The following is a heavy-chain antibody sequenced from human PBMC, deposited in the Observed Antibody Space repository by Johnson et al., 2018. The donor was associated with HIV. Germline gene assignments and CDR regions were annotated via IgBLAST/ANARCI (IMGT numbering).Heavy chain of an antibody. J-gene: IGHJ3*02. CDR2: IWYDGNNK. D-gene: IGHD6-13*01. CDR3: AKDLYSSSWTNDAFEI. CDR1: GFTFSSYG. Sequence: VQLVESGGGVVQPGRSLRLSCAASGFTFSSYGMHWVRQAPGKGLEWVAVIWYDGNNKYYTDSVKGRFTISRDNSKNTLFLHMNSLRAEDTAVYHCAKDLYSSSWTNDAFEIWGQGTMVTVSS. V-gene: IGHV3-33*06.